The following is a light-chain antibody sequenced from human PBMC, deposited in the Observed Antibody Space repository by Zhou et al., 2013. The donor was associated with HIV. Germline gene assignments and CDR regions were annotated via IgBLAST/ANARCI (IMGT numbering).Light chain of an antibody. CDR3: QQYYSYPPGT. V-gene: IGKV1D-16*01. CDR1: QGINSW. J-gene: IGKJ3*01. Sequence: DIQMTQSPSSLSASVGDRVTITCRASQGINSWLAWYQQKPGKAPKLLIYAASTLQSGVPSRFSGSGSGTDFTLTISCLQSEDFATYYCQQYYSYPPGTFGPGTKVDIK. CDR2: AAS.